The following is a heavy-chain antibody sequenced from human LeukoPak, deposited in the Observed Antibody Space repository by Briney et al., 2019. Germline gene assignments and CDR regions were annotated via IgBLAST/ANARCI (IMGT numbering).Heavy chain of an antibody. D-gene: IGHD3-22*01. V-gene: IGHV1-2*02. CDR1: TFTRHN. Sequence: ASVRVSCKHTFTRHNIHWVRQAPGQGLECVGWINPTTGVTKYAQKFQGRVTMTRDTSISTAYMELSRLRSDDTALYYCTRAPSSGPFDYWGQGTLVTVSS. J-gene: IGHJ4*02. CDR3: TRAPSSGPFDY. CDR2: INPTTGVT.